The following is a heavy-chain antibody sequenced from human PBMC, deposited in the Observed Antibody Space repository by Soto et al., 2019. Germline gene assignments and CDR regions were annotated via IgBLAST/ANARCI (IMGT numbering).Heavy chain of an antibody. D-gene: IGHD3-3*01. J-gene: IGHJ3*02. CDR1: GGNFRDYV. Sequence: QVELKQSGAEVKRPGSSVRVSCEASGGNFRDYVVSWLRQAPGQGPEWMGGISPIYNAANYARKFQGRLTITADKSTNTAYMELVSLSSEDTAMYHCARNWSAGTFYGAFDMWGQGTKV. CDR3: ARNWSAGTFYGAFDM. V-gene: IGHV1-69*06. CDR2: ISPIYNAA.